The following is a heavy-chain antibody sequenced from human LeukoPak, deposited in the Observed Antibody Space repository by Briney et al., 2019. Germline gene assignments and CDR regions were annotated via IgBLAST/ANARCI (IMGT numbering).Heavy chain of an antibody. CDR1: GFTFSSGY. CDR3: ARYTGGGVY. J-gene: IGHJ4*02. CDR2: ISSDGSNT. Sequence: GGSLRLSCAVSGFTFSSGYMHWVRQSPGKGPVWVSRISSDGSNTIYADSVKGRFTISRDDARNTLYLQMNSLRDADTAVYYCARYTGGGVYWGQGTLVTVSS. V-gene: IGHV3-74*01. D-gene: IGHD2-2*02.